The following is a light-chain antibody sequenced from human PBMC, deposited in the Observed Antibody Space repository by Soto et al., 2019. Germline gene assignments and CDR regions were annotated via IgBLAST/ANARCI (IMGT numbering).Light chain of an antibody. V-gene: IGKV3-15*01. J-gene: IGKJ4*01. Sequence: EIVMTQSPATLSVSPGERATLSCRASQSVRGNLAWYQQKPGQSPRLLIFGASTRATGVPDRFSGSGSGTEFTLTISSLQSEDFAVYYCQQYNNWPPVFGGGTKVDIK. CDR1: QSVRGN. CDR3: QQYNNWPPV. CDR2: GAS.